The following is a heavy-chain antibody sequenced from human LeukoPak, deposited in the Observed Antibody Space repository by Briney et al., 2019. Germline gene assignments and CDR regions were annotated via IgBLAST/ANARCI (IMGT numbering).Heavy chain of an antibody. V-gene: IGHV3-23*01. CDR3: AKDLGYSYGFDY. D-gene: IGHD5-18*01. J-gene: IGHJ4*02. CDR2: ISSSGGST. CDR1: GFTFSSYA. Sequence: GGSLRLSCAASGFTFSSYAMSWVRQAPGKGLEWVSAISSSGGSTFYADSVKGRFTISRDSSKNTLYLQMNSLRAEDTAVYYCAKDLGYSYGFDYWGQGTLVTVSS.